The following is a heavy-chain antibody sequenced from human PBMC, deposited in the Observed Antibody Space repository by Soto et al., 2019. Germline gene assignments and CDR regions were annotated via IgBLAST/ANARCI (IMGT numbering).Heavy chain of an antibody. V-gene: IGHV4-30-2*01. CDR3: AKQGGKYGIRTFDP. J-gene: IGHJ5*02. CDR2: IYHSGST. D-gene: IGHD1-1*01. CDR1: GGSISSGGYS. Sequence: TLSLTCAVSGGSISSGGYSWSWIRQPPGKGLEWIGYIYHSGSTYYNPSLESRVTISIDASKNQVSLNLRSVAAADTAVYYCAKQGGKYGIRTFDPWGQGTLVTVSS.